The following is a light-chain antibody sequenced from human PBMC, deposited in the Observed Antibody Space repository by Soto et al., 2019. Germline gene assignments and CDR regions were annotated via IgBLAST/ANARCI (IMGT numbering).Light chain of an antibody. CDR2: DAS. V-gene: IGKV3-11*01. Sequence: EIVLTQSPATLSLSPGERATLSCRASQSVRSYLAWYQQKPGQAPRLLIYDASNRAAGIPGRFSGGGSGTDFTLTISSLEPEDFAVSYCQQRSTWPLTFGGGTKVEIK. CDR1: QSVRSY. J-gene: IGKJ4*01. CDR3: QQRSTWPLT.